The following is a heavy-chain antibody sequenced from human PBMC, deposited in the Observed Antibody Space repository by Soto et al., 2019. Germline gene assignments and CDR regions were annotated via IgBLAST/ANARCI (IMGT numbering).Heavy chain of an antibody. J-gene: IGHJ4*02. D-gene: IGHD3-9*01. Sequence: GGSLRLSCAASGFTVSSNYMSWVRQAPGKGLEWVSVIYSGGSTYYADSVKGRFTISRDNSKNTLYLQMNSLRAEDTAVYYCARSFVDILTGYFDFWGQGTVVTVSS. V-gene: IGHV3-66*01. CDR3: ARSFVDILTGYFDF. CDR1: GFTVSSNY. CDR2: IYSGGST.